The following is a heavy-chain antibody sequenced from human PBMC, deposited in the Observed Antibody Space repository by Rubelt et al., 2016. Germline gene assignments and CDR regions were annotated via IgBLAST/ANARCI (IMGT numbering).Heavy chain of an antibody. CDR2: IRWNSGSM. CDR3: AKDPTNIVRYYFDH. Sequence: QLAESGGGLVQPGRSLRLSCTASGFAFNDYAMPWVRQAPGKGLEWVSGIRWNSGSMAYADSVKGRFTISRDNARSSLHLQMNSLRAEDTALYYCAKDPTNIVRYYFDHWGQGTLVTVSS. J-gene: IGHJ4*02. D-gene: IGHD5-12*01. V-gene: IGHV3-9*01. CDR1: GFAFNDYA.